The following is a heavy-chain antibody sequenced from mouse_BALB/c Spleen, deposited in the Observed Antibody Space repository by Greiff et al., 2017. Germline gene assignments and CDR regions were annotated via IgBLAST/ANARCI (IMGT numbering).Heavy chain of an antibody. CDR2: ISSGGST. V-gene: IGHV5-6-5*01. D-gene: IGHD2-4*01. CDR1: GFTFSSYA. Sequence: DVKLVESGGGLVKPGGSLKLSCAASGFTFSSYAMSWVRQTPEKRLEWVASISSGGSTYYPDSVKGRFTLSSDNARNILYLQMSSLRSEDTAMYYCARVYYEYDGPHWYFDVWGAGTTVTVSS. CDR3: ARVYYEYDGPHWYFDV. J-gene: IGHJ1*01.